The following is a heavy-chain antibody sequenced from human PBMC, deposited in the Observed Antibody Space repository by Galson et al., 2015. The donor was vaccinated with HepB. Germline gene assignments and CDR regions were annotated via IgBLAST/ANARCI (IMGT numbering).Heavy chain of an antibody. Sequence: SETLSLTCTVSGGSISSYYWSWIRQPAGKGLEWIGRIYTGGSTNYNPSLKSRVTMSVDTSKNQFSLKLSSVTAADTAVYYCASLDPRLIWFGEFDPWGQGTLVTVSS. D-gene: IGHD3-10*01. V-gene: IGHV4-4*07. J-gene: IGHJ5*02. CDR1: GGSISSYY. CDR3: ASLDPRLIWFGEFDP. CDR2: IYTGGST.